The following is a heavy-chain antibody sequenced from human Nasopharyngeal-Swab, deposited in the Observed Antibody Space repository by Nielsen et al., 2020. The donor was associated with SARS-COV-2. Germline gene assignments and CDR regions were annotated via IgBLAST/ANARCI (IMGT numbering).Heavy chain of an antibody. CDR2: ISGAGSST. Sequence: GESLKISCVASGFTFSSYAMSWVRQAPGKGLNWVSAISGAGSSTYYADSVKGRFTISRDNSKNTLYLQMNSLRAEDTAVYYCAKKLENILRYFDWLLDAFDIWGQGTMVTVSS. D-gene: IGHD3-9*01. CDR3: AKKLENILRYFDWLLDAFDI. CDR1: GFTFSSYA. V-gene: IGHV3-23*01. J-gene: IGHJ3*02.